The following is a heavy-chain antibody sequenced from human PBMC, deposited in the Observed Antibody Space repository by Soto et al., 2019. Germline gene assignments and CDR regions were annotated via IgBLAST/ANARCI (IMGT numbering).Heavy chain of an antibody. CDR2: ISSSSSTI. J-gene: IGHJ4*02. V-gene: IGHV3-48*01. CDR3: ARDGPLRGVIVLGTN. Sequence: PGGSLRLSCAASGFTFSSYSMNWVRQAPGKGLEWVSYISSSSSTIYYADSVKGRFTISRDNAKNSLYLQMNSLRAEDTAAYYCARDGPLRGVIVLGTNWGQGTLVTVSS. D-gene: IGHD3-16*02. CDR1: GFTFSSYS.